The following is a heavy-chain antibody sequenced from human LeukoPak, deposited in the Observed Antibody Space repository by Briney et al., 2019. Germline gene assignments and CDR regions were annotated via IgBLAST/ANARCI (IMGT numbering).Heavy chain of an antibody. CDR3: ARESPATPLTFDI. J-gene: IGHJ3*02. Sequence: SETLSLTCAVYGGSFSGYYWSWIRQPPGKGLERIGEINHSGSTNYNPSLKSRVTISVDTSKNQFSLKLSSVTAADTAVYYCARESPATPLTFDIWGQGTMVTVSS. CDR1: GGSFSGYY. V-gene: IGHV4-34*01. CDR2: INHSGST. D-gene: IGHD2-15*01.